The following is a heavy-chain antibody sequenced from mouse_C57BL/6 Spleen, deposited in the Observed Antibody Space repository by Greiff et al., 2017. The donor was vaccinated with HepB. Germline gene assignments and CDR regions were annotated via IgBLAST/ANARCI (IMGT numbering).Heavy chain of an antibody. V-gene: IGHV1-64*01. CDR1: GYTFTSYW. J-gene: IGHJ1*03. CDR2: IHPHSGST. D-gene: IGHD1-1*01. CDR3: ARSSRYDGSSSDWYFDV. Sequence: VQLQQPGAELVKPGASVKLSCKASGYTFTSYWMHWVKQRPGQGLEWIGMIHPHSGSTNYNEKFKSKATLTVDKSSSTAYMQLSSLTSEDSAVYYCARSSRYDGSSSDWYFDVWGTGTTVTVSS.